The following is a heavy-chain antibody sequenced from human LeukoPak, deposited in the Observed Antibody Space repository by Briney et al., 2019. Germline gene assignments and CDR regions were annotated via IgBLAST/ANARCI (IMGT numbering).Heavy chain of an antibody. D-gene: IGHD2-2*01. Sequence: ASVKVSCKASGYTFTSYVISWVRQAPGQGLEWMGWISAYNGNTNYAQKLQGRVTMTTDTSTSTDYMELRSLRADDTAVYYCARDYCRSTSCSLPPRSPGDDYWGQGTLVTVSS. J-gene: IGHJ4*02. CDR3: ARDYCRSTSCSLPPRSPGDDY. CDR1: GYTFTSYV. CDR2: ISAYNGNT. V-gene: IGHV1-18*01.